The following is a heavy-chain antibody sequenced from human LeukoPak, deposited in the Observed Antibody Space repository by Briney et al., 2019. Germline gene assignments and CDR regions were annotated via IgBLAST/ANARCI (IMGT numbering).Heavy chain of an antibody. CDR2: IYYSGST. J-gene: IGHJ5*02. D-gene: IGHD6-13*01. V-gene: IGHV4-59*01. CDR3: AREYSSSSPFDP. CDR1: GGSISSYY. Sequence: SETLSLTCTVSGGSISSYYWSWIRQPPGKGLERIGYIYYSGSTNYNPSLKSRVTISVDTSKNQFSLKLSSVTAADTAVYYCAREYSSSSPFDPWGQGTLVTVSS.